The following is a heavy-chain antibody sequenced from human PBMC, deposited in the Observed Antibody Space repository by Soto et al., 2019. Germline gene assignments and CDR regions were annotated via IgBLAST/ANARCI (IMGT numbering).Heavy chain of an antibody. CDR1: GASVSHGY. J-gene: IGHJ5*02. D-gene: IGHD3-22*01. CDR3: ARSYYDSTGFAVDP. Sequence: SETLSLTCNVSGASVSHGYWSWIRQPPGKALEWIGFMYFGGSFNYNPSLTSRATISVETSKNQFSMKLTSVTASDTAVYYCARSYYDSTGFAVDPWGQGTLVTVSS. CDR2: MYFGGSF. V-gene: IGHV4-59*02.